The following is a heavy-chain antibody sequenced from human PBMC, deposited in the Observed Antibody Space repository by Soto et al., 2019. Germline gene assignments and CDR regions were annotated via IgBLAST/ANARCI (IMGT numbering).Heavy chain of an antibody. Sequence: EVQVVESGGGLIQPGGSLRLSCAVSGFTVTINYMNWVRQAPGKGLEWGSVIYSGGTIYYADSVKGRFTISRDTSKNTLYLQMNSLSGEDTAVYYCHGYGYWGQGTLGTVSS. D-gene: IGHD5-12*01. CDR2: IYSGGTI. CDR3: HGYGY. J-gene: IGHJ4*02. V-gene: IGHV3-53*01. CDR1: GFTVTINY.